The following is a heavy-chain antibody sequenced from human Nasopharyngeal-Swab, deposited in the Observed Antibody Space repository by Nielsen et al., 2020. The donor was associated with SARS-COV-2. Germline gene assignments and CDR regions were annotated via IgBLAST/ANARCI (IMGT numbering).Heavy chain of an antibody. Sequence: GESLKISCAASGFTFSSYAMHWVRQAPGKGLEWVAVISYDGSNKYYADSVKGRFTISRDNSKNTLYLQINSLRAEDTAVYYCARDPRGLSSPSGMDVWGQGTTVTVSS. J-gene: IGHJ6*02. CDR2: ISYDGSNK. V-gene: IGHV3-30-3*01. CDR1: GFTFSSYA. CDR3: ARDPRGLSSPSGMDV. D-gene: IGHD3-16*02.